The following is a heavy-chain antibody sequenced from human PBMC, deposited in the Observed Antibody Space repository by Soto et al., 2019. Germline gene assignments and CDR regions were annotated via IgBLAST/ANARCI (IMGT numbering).Heavy chain of an antibody. CDR2: ISYDGRET. CDR1: GFTFSAYA. D-gene: IGHD1-1*01. J-gene: IGHJ4*02. V-gene: IGHV3-30-3*01. CDR3: ARGGLEPFDH. Sequence: GGSLRLSCAASGFTFSAYAFHWVRQAPGKGLEWLSVISYDGRETHYADSVEGRFIISRDSSKSELYLQLNDLRAEDTAMYYCARGGLEPFDHWGQGALVTVSS.